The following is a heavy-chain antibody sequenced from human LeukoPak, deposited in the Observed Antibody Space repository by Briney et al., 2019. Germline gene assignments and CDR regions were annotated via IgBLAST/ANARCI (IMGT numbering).Heavy chain of an antibody. CDR2: IIGSGGST. CDR3: AKGRGSSSYYHFDY. CDR1: GFTFSNAW. Sequence: GGSLRLSCAASGFTFSNAWMSWVRQAPGKGLEWISTIIGSGGSTYYAVSVRGRFTISRDNSKNTLYLQMNSLRAEDTALYYCAKGRGSSSYYHFDYWGQGTLVSVSS. J-gene: IGHJ4*02. D-gene: IGHD6-13*01. V-gene: IGHV3-23*01.